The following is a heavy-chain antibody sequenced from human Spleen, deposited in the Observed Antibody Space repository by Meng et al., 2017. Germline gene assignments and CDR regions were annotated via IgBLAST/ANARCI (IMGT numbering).Heavy chain of an antibody. CDR1: GYTFTSYA. D-gene: IGHD1-26*01. Sequence: QVPPVQSVAEVKKPGASVKYSCKASGYTFTSYAMHWVRQAPGQRLEWMGWINAGNGNTKYSQKFQGRVTITRDTSASTAYMELSSLRSEDTAVYYCARGVGDYGNKNWFDPWGQGTLVTVS. CDR2: INAGNGNT. CDR3: ARGVGDYGNKNWFDP. J-gene: IGHJ5*02. V-gene: IGHV1-3*01.